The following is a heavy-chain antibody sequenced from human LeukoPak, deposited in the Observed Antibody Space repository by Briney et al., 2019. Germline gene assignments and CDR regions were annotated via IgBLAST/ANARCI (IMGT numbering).Heavy chain of an antibody. J-gene: IGHJ4*02. V-gene: IGHV3-53*01. D-gene: IGHD6-19*01. CDR1: GFTVSSNY. CDR2: IYSGGGT. Sequence: PGGSLRLYCAASGFTVSSNYMTWFRQAPGKGLDWVSVIYSGGGTYYADSVKGRFTISRDNLKNTLYPQMNSLRAEDTAVYYCAKWRRGGWSLDYWGQGTLVTVSS. CDR3: AKWRRGGWSLDY.